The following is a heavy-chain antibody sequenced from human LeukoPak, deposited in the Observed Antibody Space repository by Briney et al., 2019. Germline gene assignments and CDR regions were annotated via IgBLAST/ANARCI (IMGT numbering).Heavy chain of an antibody. CDR2: IWYDGSNK. Sequence: GGSLRLSCAASGLTFSSYGMHWVRQAPGKGLEWVAVIWYDGSNKYYADSVKGRFTISRDNSKNTLYLQMNSLRAEDTAVYYCARDIVVVPAAIPAYYYYYGMDVWGQGTTVTVSS. J-gene: IGHJ6*02. V-gene: IGHV3-33*01. CDR3: ARDIVVVPAAIPAYYYYYGMDV. D-gene: IGHD2-2*02. CDR1: GLTFSSYG.